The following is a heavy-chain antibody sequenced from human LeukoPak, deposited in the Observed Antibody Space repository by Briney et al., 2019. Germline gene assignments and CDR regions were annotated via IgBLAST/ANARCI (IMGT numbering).Heavy chain of an antibody. D-gene: IGHD6-13*01. Sequence: PSETLSLTCSVSGDSISTSSYYWGWIRQPPGKGLEWIGTIYYSGSTYYNPSLTSRVTISVDTSKNQFSLKLSSVTAADTAVYYCARASRGSWYFWQFDPWGQGTLVTVSS. J-gene: IGHJ5*02. CDR2: IYYSGST. V-gene: IGHV4-39*07. CDR3: ARASRGSWYFWQFDP. CDR1: GDSISTSSYY.